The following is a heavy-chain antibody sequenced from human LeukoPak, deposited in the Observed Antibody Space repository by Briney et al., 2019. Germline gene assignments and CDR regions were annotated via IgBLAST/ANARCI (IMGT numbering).Heavy chain of an antibody. CDR3: AREDFWSGHRGFDP. J-gene: IGHJ5*02. CDR2: IYNSGST. Sequence: KASETLSLTCTVSGGSISSYYWSWVRQPAGKGLEWLGRIYNSGSTNYNPSLKSRVTISVDKSKNQFSLKLSSVTAADTAVYYCAREDFWSGHRGFDPWGQGTLVTVSS. V-gene: IGHV4-4*07. CDR1: GGSISSYY. D-gene: IGHD3-3*01.